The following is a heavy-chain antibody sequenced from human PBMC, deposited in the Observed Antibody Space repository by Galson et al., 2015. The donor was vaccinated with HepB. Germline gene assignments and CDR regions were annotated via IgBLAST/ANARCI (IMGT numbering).Heavy chain of an antibody. Sequence: SVKVSCKASGYTFTGYYMHWVRQAPGQGLEWMGWINPNSGGTNYAQKFQGRVTMTRDTSISTAYMELSRLRSDDTAVYYCARAEPEQDCSSTSCYGDNWFDPWGQGTLVTVSS. V-gene: IGHV1-2*02. CDR3: ARAEPEQDCSSTSCYGDNWFDP. CDR1: GYTFTGYY. J-gene: IGHJ5*02. D-gene: IGHD2-2*01. CDR2: INPNSGGT.